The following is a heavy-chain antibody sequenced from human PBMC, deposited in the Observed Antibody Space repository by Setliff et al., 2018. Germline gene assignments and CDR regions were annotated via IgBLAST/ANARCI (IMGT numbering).Heavy chain of an antibody. CDR2: INAGNGNT. D-gene: IGHD6-13*01. J-gene: IGHJ5*02. Sequence: ASVKVSCKASGYTFTSYAMHWVRQAPGQRLEWMGWINAGNGNTKYSQKFQGRVTITRDTSASTAYMELSSLRSEDTAVYYCATPGQQLVRLDRFDPWGQGTLVTVSS. CDR1: GYTFTSYA. CDR3: ATPGQQLVRLDRFDP. V-gene: IGHV1-3*01.